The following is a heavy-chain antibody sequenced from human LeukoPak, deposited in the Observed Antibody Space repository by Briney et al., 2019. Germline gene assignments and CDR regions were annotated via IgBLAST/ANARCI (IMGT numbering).Heavy chain of an antibody. CDR2: ISYDGSNK. Sequence: HPGGSLRLSCATSGITLNTYGTPWVRQAPGKGLEWVALISYDGSNKYYADSVRGRFTISRDSSKNTVDLQMNSLRVEDTATYYCYHAGYWGQGTLVTVSS. V-gene: IGHV3-30*03. CDR3: YHAGY. D-gene: IGHD6-13*01. CDR1: GITLNTYG. J-gene: IGHJ4*02.